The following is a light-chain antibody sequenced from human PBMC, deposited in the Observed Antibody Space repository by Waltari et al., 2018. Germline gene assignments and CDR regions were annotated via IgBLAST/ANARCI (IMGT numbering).Light chain of an antibody. Sequence: QSALTQPASVSGSPGQPITISCTGTSSHVRGYNYVPWYQQHPGKVPKVMIYDVSERPSGVSNRFSGSKSGNTASLTISGLQADDEADYYCSSYTSGGSFNWVFGGGTKVTVL. J-gene: IGLJ3*02. CDR2: DVS. CDR1: SSHVRGYNY. CDR3: SSYTSGGSFNWV. V-gene: IGLV2-14*01.